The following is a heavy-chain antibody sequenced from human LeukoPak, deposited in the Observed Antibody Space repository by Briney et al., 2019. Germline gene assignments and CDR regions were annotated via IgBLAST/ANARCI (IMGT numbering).Heavy chain of an antibody. V-gene: IGHV4-34*01. CDR3: ARGKVYYYGSGSYRYYGMDV. D-gene: IGHD3-10*01. CDR2: INHSGST. Sequence: SETLSLTCAVYGGSFSGYYWRWIRQPPGKGLEWIGEINHSGSTNYNPSLKSRVTISVDTSKNQFSLKPSSVTAADTAVYYCARGKVYYYGSGSYRYYGMDVWGQGTTVTVSS. CDR1: GGSFSGYY. J-gene: IGHJ6*02.